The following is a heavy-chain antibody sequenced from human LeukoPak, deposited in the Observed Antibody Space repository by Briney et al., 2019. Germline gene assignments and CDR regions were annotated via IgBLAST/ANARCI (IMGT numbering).Heavy chain of an antibody. D-gene: IGHD6-13*01. V-gene: IGHV3-9*03. Sequence: GGSLRLSCAASGFTFDDYAMHWVRQAPGKGLEWVSGISWNSGSIGYADSVKGRFTISRDNAKNSLYLQMNSLRAEDMALYYCAKGAQQLVLNDAFDIWGQGTMVTVS. CDR1: GFTFDDYA. J-gene: IGHJ3*02. CDR3: AKGAQQLVLNDAFDI. CDR2: ISWNSGSI.